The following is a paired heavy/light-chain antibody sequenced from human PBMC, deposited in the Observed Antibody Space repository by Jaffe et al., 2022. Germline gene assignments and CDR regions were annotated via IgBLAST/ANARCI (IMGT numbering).Heavy chain of an antibody. Sequence: QLQLQESGPGLVKPSETLSLTCTVSGGSISSSSYYWGWIRQPPGKGLEWIGSIYYSGSTYYNPSLKSRVTISVDTSKNQFSLKLSSVTAADTAVYYCARSFYCSGGSCPVPPLGHYFDYWGQGTLVTVSS. D-gene: IGHD2-15*01. CDR3: ARSFYCSGGSCPVPPLGHYFDY. V-gene: IGHV4-39*01. CDR1: GGSISSSSYY. CDR2: IYYSGST. J-gene: IGHJ4*02.
Light chain of an antibody. J-gene: IGLJ1*01. Sequence: SYELTQPPSVSVSPGQTASITCSGDKLGDKYACWYQQKPGQSPVLVIYQDSKRPSGIPERFSGSNSGNTATLTISGTQAMDEADYYCQAWDSSTFGFGTGTKVTVL. CDR2: QDS. CDR1: KLGDKY. V-gene: IGLV3-1*01. CDR3: QAWDSSTFG.